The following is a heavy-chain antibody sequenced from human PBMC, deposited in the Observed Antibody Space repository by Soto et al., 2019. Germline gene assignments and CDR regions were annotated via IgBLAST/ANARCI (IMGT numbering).Heavy chain of an antibody. V-gene: IGHV5-10-1*01. CDR1: GYSFTSHW. J-gene: IGHJ6*02. D-gene: IGHD3-22*01. CDR3: ATTGVGSSGPYYYYGTDV. CDR2: IDPSDSYT. Sequence: GESLKISCKGSGYSFTSHWISWVRQMPGKGLEWMGRIDPSDSYTNYSPSFQGHVTISADKSISTAYLQWSSLKASDTAMYYCATTGVGSSGPYYYYGTDVWGQGTTVTVSS.